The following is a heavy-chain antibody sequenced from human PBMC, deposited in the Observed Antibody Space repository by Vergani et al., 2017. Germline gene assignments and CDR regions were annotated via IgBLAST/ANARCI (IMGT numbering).Heavy chain of an antibody. CDR2: INPSGGST. CDR3: GRAVGDYSDSSGYYYLLGY. D-gene: IGHD3-22*01. J-gene: IGHJ4*02. V-gene: IGHV1-46*01. Sequence: QVQLVQSGAEVKKPGASVKVSCKASGYTFSSYYMHWVRQAPGQGPEWMGIINPSGGSTSYAQKFQGRVTLTRDTSTSTVYMELSSLRSEDTAVYYCGRAVGDYSDSSGYYYLLGYWGQGTLVTVSS. CDR1: GYTFSSYY.